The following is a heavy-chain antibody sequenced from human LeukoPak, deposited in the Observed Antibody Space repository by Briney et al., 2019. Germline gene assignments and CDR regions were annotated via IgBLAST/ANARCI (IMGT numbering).Heavy chain of an antibody. CDR1: GGTFSSYA. J-gene: IGHJ2*01. Sequence: ASVKVSCKASGGTFSSYAISWVRQAPGQGLEWMGGIIPIFGTANYAQKFQGRVTITTDESTSTAYMELSSLRSEDTAVYYCAREVYGYFDLWGRGTPVTVSS. V-gene: IGHV1-69*05. CDR2: IIPIFGTA. CDR3: AREVYGYFDL.